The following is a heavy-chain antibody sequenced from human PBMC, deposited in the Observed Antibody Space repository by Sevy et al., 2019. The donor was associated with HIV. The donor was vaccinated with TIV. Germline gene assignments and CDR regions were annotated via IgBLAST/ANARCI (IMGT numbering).Heavy chain of an antibody. CDR2: IWYDGTIK. Sequence: GGSLRLSCAASGFAFSDYGMHWVRQAPGKGLEWVALIWYDGTIKYYADSVKGRFTISRDNSKDTLFLQMNSLTPEDTAVYYCARGGGYCGGDCYSIDYWGQGALVTVSS. CDR3: ARGGGYCGGDCYSIDY. D-gene: IGHD2-21*02. CDR1: GFAFSDYG. J-gene: IGHJ4*02. V-gene: IGHV3-30*02.